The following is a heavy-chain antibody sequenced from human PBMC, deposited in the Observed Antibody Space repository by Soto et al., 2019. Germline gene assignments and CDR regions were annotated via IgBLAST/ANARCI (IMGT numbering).Heavy chain of an antibody. CDR2: MYYSGSS. J-gene: IGHJ4*02. CDR1: GPSISSYY. V-gene: IGHV4-59*01. D-gene: IGHD6-13*01. CDR3: STWPPNPLHY. Sequence: PPETLSLPCTVSGPSISSYYSSWVRQPPGKGLEWIGYMYYSGSSKYNPSLERRVTISVDTSKNQFSLKLSSVTPADTAVYYCSTWPPNPLHYWGQGTLVTVSS.